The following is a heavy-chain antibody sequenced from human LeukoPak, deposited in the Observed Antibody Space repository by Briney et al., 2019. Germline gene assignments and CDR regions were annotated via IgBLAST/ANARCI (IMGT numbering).Heavy chain of an antibody. J-gene: IGHJ5*02. D-gene: IGHD3-10*01. V-gene: IGHV3-53*01. Sequence: PGGSLRLSCAASGFSVSSNYMSWVRQAPGKGLEWVSIIYNDGTTYYADSVKGRFTISRDNSKNTLYPQMNSLGAEDTAVYYCAREYGSGVDWFDPWGQGTLVTVSS. CDR1: GFSVSSNY. CDR3: AREYGSGVDWFDP. CDR2: IYNDGTT.